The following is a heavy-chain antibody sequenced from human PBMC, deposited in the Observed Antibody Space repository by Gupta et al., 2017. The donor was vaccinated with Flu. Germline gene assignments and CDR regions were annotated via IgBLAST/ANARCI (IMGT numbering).Heavy chain of an antibody. CDR1: GFTFDDYG. V-gene: IGHV3-9*01. J-gene: IGHJ3*02. CDR3: VKVAAAHNGAFDI. D-gene: IGHD2-2*01. Sequence: EVQLVESGGGLVQPGGSLRLSCATSGFTFDDYGMHWVRQAPGKGLECVSGLSWNSGTIFYADSVKGRFTISRDNAKGSLHLQMNSLRPEDTALYYCVKVAAAHNGAFDIWGQGTVVTVSS. CDR2: LSWNSGTI.